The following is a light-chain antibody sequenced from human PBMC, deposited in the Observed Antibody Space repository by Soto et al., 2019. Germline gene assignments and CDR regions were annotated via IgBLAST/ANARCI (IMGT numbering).Light chain of an antibody. CDR3: QQSYITPWT. Sequence: DIQVTQAPSSLSAAVGDRVTLTCRASASISNYLNWYQQTPGKAPNLLIYAASSLQSGVPSRFSGSGSGTDFTLTISNLQPEDFATYYCQQSYITPWTFGQGTKVDI. CDR1: ASISNY. CDR2: AAS. V-gene: IGKV1-39*01. J-gene: IGKJ1*01.